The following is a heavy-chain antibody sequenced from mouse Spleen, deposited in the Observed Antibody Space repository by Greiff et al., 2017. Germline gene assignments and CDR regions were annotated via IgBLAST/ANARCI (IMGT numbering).Heavy chain of an antibody. CDR3: ARDAYGNYFAY. J-gene: IGHJ3*01. CDR1: GYTFTSYT. Sequence: VQLQQSGAELARPGASVKMSCKASGYTFTSYTMHWVKQRPGQGLEWIGYINPSSGYTKYNQKFKDKATLTADKSSSTAYMQLSSLTSEDSAVYYCARDAYGNYFAYWGQGTLVTVSA. V-gene: IGHV1-4*01. CDR2: INPSSGYT. D-gene: IGHD2-1*01.